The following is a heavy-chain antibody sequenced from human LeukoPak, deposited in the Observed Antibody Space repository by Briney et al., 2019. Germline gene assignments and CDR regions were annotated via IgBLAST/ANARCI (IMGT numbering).Heavy chain of an antibody. CDR2: IYYSGST. D-gene: IGHD3-22*01. CDR3: ARASYSYDISGWVPFDY. V-gene: IGHV4-34*01. Sequence: SETLSLTCAVYGGSFSGYYWSWIRQPPGKGLEWIGIIYYSGSTYYNPSLKSRVTISVDTSKNQFSLKLSSVTAADTAVYYCARASYSYDISGWVPFDYWGQGTLVTVSS. CDR1: GGSFSGYY. J-gene: IGHJ4*02.